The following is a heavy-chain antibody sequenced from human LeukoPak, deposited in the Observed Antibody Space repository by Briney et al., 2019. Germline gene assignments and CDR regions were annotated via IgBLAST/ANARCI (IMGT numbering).Heavy chain of an antibody. CDR3: ARAGYSSSWYSSGWYGDY. Sequence: ASVKVSCKASGYTFTSYDINWVRQATGQGLEWMGWMNPNSGNTGYAQKFQGRVTMTRNTSISTAYMELSSLRSEDTAVYYCARAGYSSSWYSSGWYGDYWGQGTLVTVSS. J-gene: IGHJ4*02. CDR2: MNPNSGNT. V-gene: IGHV1-8*01. D-gene: IGHD6-13*01. CDR1: GYTFTSYD.